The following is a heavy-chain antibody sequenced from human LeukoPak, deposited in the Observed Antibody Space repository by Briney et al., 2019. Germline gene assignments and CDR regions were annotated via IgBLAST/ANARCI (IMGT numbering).Heavy chain of an antibody. Sequence: SETLSLTCTVSGGSISSGGYYWSWIRQHPGKGLEWIGYIYYSGSTYYNPSLKSRVTISVDTSKNQFSLKLSSVTAADTAVYYCARDTGIAAAGLDYWGQGTLVTVSS. J-gene: IGHJ4*02. CDR1: GGSISSGGYY. CDR2: IYYSGST. D-gene: IGHD6-13*01. V-gene: IGHV4-31*03. CDR3: ARDTGIAAAGLDY.